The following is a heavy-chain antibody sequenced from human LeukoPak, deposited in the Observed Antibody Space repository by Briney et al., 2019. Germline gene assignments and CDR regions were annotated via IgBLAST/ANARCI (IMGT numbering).Heavy chain of an antibody. J-gene: IGHJ4*02. CDR1: GFTVSSNY. Sequence: GGSLRLSCAASGFTVSSNYMSWVRQAPGKGLEWVSVIYSGGSTYYADSVKGRFTISRDNSKNTLYLQMNSLRAEATAVYYCAREMRMATLYYFDYWGQGTLVTVSS. D-gene: IGHD5-24*01. CDR3: AREMRMATLYYFDY. CDR2: IYSGGST. V-gene: IGHV3-53*01.